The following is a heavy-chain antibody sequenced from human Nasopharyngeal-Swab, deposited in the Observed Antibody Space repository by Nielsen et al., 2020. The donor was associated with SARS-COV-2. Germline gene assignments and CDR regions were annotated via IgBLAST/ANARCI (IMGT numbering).Heavy chain of an antibody. V-gene: IGHV7-4-1*02. Sequence: WVRQAPGQGLEWMGWINTNTGNPTYAQGFTGRFVFSLDTSVSTAYLQISSLKAEDTAVYYCARETIVQGFDYWGQGTLVTVSS. D-gene: IGHD2/OR15-2a*01. CDR2: INTNTGNP. CDR3: ARETIVQGFDY. J-gene: IGHJ4*02.